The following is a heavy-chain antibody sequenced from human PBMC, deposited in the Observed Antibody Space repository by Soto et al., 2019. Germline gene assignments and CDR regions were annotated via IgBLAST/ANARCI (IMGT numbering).Heavy chain of an antibody. CDR3: ARGSRRGSGYVKLRFPPPVDY. CDR2: INHSGST. CDR1: GGSFSGYY. J-gene: IGHJ4*02. D-gene: IGHD3-3*01. V-gene: IGHV4-34*01. Sequence: SETLSLTCAVYGGSFSGYYWSWIRQPPGKGLEWIGEINHSGSTNYNPSLKSRVTISVDTSKNQFSLKLSSVTAADTAVYYCARGSRRGSGYVKLRFPPPVDYWGQGTLVTVSS.